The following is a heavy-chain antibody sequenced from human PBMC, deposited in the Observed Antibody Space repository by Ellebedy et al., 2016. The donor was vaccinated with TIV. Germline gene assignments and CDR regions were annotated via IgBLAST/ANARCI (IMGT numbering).Heavy chain of an antibody. V-gene: IGHV1-18*01. Sequence: ASVKVSCKASGFTLTSYGFSWVRQAPGQGLEWVGRISAYTGDTEYAQKFQGRVTLTTDTSTSTVYMELRSLRSDDTAIYFCARDMVQGMVSRYLWFDFWGQGTLVTISS. D-gene: IGHD5/OR15-5a*01. J-gene: IGHJ1*01. CDR1: GFTLTSYG. CDR3: ARDMVQGMVSRYLWFDF. CDR2: ISAYTGDT.